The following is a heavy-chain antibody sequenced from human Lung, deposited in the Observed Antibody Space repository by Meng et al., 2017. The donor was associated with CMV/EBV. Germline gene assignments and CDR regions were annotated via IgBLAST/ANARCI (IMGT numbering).Heavy chain of an antibody. CDR3: ARLRGGYCSSTSCQVTFYYYYGMDV. Sequence: SETLSLTCAVYGGSFSGYYWSWIRQPPGKGLEWIGEINHSGSTNYNPSLKSRVTISVDTSKNQFSLKLSSVTAADTAVYYCARLRGGYCSSTSCQVTFYYYYGMDVWGQGTXVTV. J-gene: IGHJ6*02. V-gene: IGHV4-34*01. CDR2: INHSGST. CDR1: GGSFSGYY. D-gene: IGHD2-2*01.